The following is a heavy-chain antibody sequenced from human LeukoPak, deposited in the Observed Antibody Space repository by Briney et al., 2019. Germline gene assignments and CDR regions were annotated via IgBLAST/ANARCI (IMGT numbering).Heavy chain of an antibody. Sequence: GASVKVSCKASGYTFTGYYMHWVRQAPGQGLEWMGWINPNSGGTNYAQKFQGRVTMTRDTSISTAYMELSRLRSDDTAVYYCARIAGGYSGYDSGYSFDYWGQGTLVIVSS. D-gene: IGHD5-12*01. CDR3: ARIAGGYSGYDSGYSFDY. J-gene: IGHJ4*02. CDR1: GYTFTGYY. V-gene: IGHV1-2*02. CDR2: INPNSGGT.